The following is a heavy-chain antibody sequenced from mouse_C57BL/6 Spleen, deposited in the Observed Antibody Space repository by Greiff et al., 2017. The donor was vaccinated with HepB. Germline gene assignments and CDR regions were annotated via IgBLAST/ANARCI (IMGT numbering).Heavy chain of an antibody. CDR2: ISSGGSYT. D-gene: IGHD1-1*01. V-gene: IGHV5-6*01. CDR3: ARQRVLLRFYFDC. Sequence: EVHLVESGGDLVKPGGSLKLSCAASGFTFSSYGMSWVRQTPDKRLEWVATISSGGSYTYYPDSVKGRFTISRDNAKNTLYLQMSSLKSEDTAMYYCARQRVLLRFYFDCWGQGTTLTVSS. CDR1: GFTFSSYG. J-gene: IGHJ2*01.